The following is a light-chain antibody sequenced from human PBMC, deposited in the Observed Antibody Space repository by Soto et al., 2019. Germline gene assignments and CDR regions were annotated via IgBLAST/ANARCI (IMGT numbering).Light chain of an antibody. V-gene: IGKV3D-15*01. CDR3: QQYNNWLT. CDR1: QSVSSY. J-gene: IGKJ4*01. CDR2: GAS. Sequence: EIVMTQSPATLSVSPGERATLSCRASQSVSSYLAWYQQKPGQAPRLLIYGASTRATGIPARFSGSGSGTEFTHTISSLQSEDFAVYYCQQYNNWLTFGGGTKVEIK.